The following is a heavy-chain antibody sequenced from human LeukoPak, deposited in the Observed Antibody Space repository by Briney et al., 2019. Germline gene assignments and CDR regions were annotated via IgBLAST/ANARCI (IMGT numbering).Heavy chain of an antibody. CDR1: GGSISSGDYY. CDR2: IYYSGST. V-gene: IGHV4-61*08. CDR3: ARDRGYDFWSGYPHMDAFDI. J-gene: IGHJ3*02. D-gene: IGHD3-3*01. Sequence: SQTLSLTCTVSGGSISSGDYYWSWIRQPPGKGLEWIGYIYYSGSTNYNPSLKSRVTISVDTSKNQFSLKLSSVTAADTAVYYCARDRGYDFWSGYPHMDAFDIWGQGTMVTVSS.